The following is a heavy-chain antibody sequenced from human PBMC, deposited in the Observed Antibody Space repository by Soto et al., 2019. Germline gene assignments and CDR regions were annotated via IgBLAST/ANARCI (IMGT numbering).Heavy chain of an antibody. D-gene: IGHD2-2*01. CDR1: GYTFTGYY. J-gene: IGHJ4*02. CDR3: ARGGYCSSTSCHAQQPTFDY. V-gene: IGHV1-2*02. Sequence: QVPLVQSGAEVKKPGASVKVSCKASGYTFTGYYMHWVRQAPGQRPEWVGWINPTTGGKNYAQEVQCRVSMTRDTAISAAYMELSRLRSDDTAVYYCARGGYCSSTSCHAQQPTFDYWGQRTLVAVSS. CDR2: INPTTGGK.